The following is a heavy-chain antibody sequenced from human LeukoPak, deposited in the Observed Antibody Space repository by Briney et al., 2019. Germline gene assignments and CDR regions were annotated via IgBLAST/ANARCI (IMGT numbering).Heavy chain of an antibody. D-gene: IGHD2-15*01. CDR3: ARDWAYSFDC. CDR2: INSVTTT. V-gene: IGHV3-48*02. CDR1: GFTFSDYS. Sequence: GGFLRLSCAVSGFTFSDYSMNWVRQAPGRGLEWVSYINSVTTTYADSVKGRFTISRDFAKNSLYLQMDSLRDEDTAVYYCARDWAYSFDCWGQGTLVTVSS. J-gene: IGHJ4*02.